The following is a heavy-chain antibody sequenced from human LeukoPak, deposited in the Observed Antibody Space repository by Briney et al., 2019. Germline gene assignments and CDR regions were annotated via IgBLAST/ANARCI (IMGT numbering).Heavy chain of an antibody. CDR1: GYTFTGYY. CDR2: INTNTGNP. Sequence: EASVKVSCKASGYTFTGYYMHWVRQAPGQGLEWMGWINTNTGNPTYAQGFTGRFVFSLDTSVSTAYLQISSLKAEDTAVYYCARVPPRDLRYFDWLPYDAFDIWGQGSMVTVSS. J-gene: IGHJ3*02. CDR3: ARVPPRDLRYFDWLPYDAFDI. D-gene: IGHD3-9*01. V-gene: IGHV7-4-1*02.